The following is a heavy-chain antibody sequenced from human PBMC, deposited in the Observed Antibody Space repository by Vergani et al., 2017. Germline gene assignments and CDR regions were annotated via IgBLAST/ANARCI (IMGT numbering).Heavy chain of an antibody. Sequence: QITLKESGPTLVKPTQTLTLTCTFSGFSLSTSGVGVGWIRQPPGKALEWLALIYWDDDKRYSPSLKSRLTITKDTSKNQVVLTMTNMYPVDTATYYCAHRKLGGGCDAFDIWGQGTMVTVSS. CDR3: AHRKLGGGCDAFDI. J-gene: IGHJ3*02. V-gene: IGHV2-5*02. CDR1: GFSLSTSGVG. D-gene: IGHD7-27*01. CDR2: IYWDDDK.